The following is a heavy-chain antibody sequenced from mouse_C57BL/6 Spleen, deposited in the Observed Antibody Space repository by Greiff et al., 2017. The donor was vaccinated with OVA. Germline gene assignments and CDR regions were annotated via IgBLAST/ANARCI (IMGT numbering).Heavy chain of an antibody. J-gene: IGHJ4*01. V-gene: IGHV5-17*01. CDR2: ISSGSSTI. D-gene: IGHD2-1*01. Sequence: DVTLVESGGGLVKPGGSLKLSCAASGFTFSDYGMHWVRQAPEKGLEWVAYISSGSSTIYYADTVKGRFTISRDNAKNTLFLQMTSLRSEDTAMYYCATIYYGNFYAMDYWGQGTSVTVSS. CDR3: ATIYYGNFYAMDY. CDR1: GFTFSDYG.